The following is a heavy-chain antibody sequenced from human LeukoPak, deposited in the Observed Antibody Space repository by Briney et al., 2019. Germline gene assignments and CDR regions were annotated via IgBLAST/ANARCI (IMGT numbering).Heavy chain of an antibody. Sequence: SVKVSCKASRGTFSSYAISWVRQAPGQGLEWMGRIIPIFGIANYAQKFQGRVTITADKSTSTAYMELSSLRSEDTAVYYCAREGEYGDYVFDYWGQGTLVTVSS. CDR3: AREGEYGDYVFDY. CDR2: IIPIFGIA. V-gene: IGHV1-69*04. J-gene: IGHJ4*02. CDR1: RGTFSSYA. D-gene: IGHD4-17*01.